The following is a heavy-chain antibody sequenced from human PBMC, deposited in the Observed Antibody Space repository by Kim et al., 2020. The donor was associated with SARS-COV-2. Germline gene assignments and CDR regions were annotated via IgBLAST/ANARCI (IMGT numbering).Heavy chain of an antibody. CDR2: NEK. CDR3: ARVNNIFDC. V-gene: IGHV3-7*03. J-gene: IGHJ4*02. Sequence: NEKYYMDSRKGRCTISRDNVKNSLYLQMNSLRAVDTAVYYCARVNNIFDCWGQGTLVTVSS. D-gene: IGHD1-20*01.